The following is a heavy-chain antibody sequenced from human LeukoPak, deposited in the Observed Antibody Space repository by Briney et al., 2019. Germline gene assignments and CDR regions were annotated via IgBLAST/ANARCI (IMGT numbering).Heavy chain of an antibody. CDR1: GFTFSSYS. J-gene: IGHJ4*02. D-gene: IGHD6-6*01. CDR2: INSKSRYI. CDR3: ARADSSSSRLDC. V-gene: IGHV3-21*01. Sequence: GGSLRLSCAASGFTFSSYSMNRVRQAPGKGLEWVSSINSKSRYIYYADSLKGRFTISRDNGKNSVYLHMNSLRAEDTAVYFCARADSSSSRLDCWGQGTLVTVSS.